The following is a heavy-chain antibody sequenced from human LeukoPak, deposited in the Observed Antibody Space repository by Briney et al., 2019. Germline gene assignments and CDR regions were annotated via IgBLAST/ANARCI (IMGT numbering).Heavy chain of an antibody. CDR2: INSDGSST. CDR1: GFTFSSYW. CDR3: ASLTNYDFWSGTVDY. J-gene: IGHJ4*02. D-gene: IGHD3-3*01. V-gene: IGHV3-74*01. Sequence: GGSLRLSCAASGFTFSSYWMHWVRQAPGKGLVWFSRINSDGSSTSYADSVKGRFTISRDNAKNTLYLQMNSLRAEDTAVYYCASLTNYDFWSGTVDYWGQGTLVTVSS.